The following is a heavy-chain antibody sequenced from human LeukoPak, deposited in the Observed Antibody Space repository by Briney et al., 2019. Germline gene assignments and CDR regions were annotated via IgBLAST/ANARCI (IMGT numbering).Heavy chain of an antibody. CDR2: ISSSSSYI. J-gene: IGHJ3*02. CDR1: GFTFSSYS. CDR3: ASFRDQLRSHDAFDI. V-gene: IGHV3-21*01. D-gene: IGHD2-2*01. Sequence: GGSLRLSCAASGFTFSSYSMNWVRQAPGKGLEWVSSISSSSSYIYYADSVKGRFTISRDNAKNSLYLQMNSLRAEDTAVYYCASFRDQLRSHDAFDIWGQGTMVTVSS.